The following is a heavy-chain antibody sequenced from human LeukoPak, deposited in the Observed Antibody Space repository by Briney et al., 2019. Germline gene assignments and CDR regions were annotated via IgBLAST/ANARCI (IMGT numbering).Heavy chain of an antibody. CDR1: GYTFTSYY. D-gene: IGHD3-22*01. CDR2: INPSGGST. J-gene: IGHJ4*02. CDR3: ARGVYENYYDSSGYYLDY. Sequence: ASVKVSCKASGYTFTSYYMHWVRQAPGQGLEWMGIINPSGGSTSYAQKSQGRVTMTRDMSTSTVYMELSSLRSEDTAVYYCARGVYENYYDSSGYYLDYWGQGTLVTVSS. V-gene: IGHV1-46*01.